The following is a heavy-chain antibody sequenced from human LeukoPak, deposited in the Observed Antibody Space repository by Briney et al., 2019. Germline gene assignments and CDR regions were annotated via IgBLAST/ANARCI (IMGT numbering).Heavy chain of an antibody. V-gene: IGHV3-30*18. CDR1: GFTFSSYG. J-gene: IGHJ4*02. D-gene: IGHD3-10*01. CDR2: ISYDGSNK. CDR3: AKQLLWFGELSHFDY. Sequence: GGSLRLSCAASGFTFSSYGMHWVRQAPGKGLEWVAVISYDGSNKYYADSVKGRFTISRDNAKNTLYLQMNSLRAEDTAVYYCAKQLLWFGELSHFDYWGQGTLVTVSS.